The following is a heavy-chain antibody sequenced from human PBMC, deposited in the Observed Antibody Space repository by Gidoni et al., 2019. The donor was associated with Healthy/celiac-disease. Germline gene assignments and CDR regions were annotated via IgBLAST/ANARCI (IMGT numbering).Heavy chain of an antibody. D-gene: IGHD3-3*01. CDR3: ARSDTYYDFWSGYYNYYYMDV. CDR1: GGTFTSYA. CDR2: IIPIFGTA. J-gene: IGHJ6*03. V-gene: IGHV1-69*06. Sequence: QVQLVQSGAEVKKSGSPVKVSCKASGGTFTSYAISWVRQAPGQGLEWMGGIIPIFGTANYAQKFQGRVTITADKSTSTAYMELSSLRSEDTAVYYCARSDTYYDFWSGYYNYYYMDVWGKGTTVTVSS.